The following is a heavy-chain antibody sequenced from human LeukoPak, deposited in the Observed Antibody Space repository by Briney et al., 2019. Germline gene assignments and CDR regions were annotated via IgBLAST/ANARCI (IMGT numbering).Heavy chain of an antibody. CDR3: ARDRTAAAGTYYYYYGMDV. CDR1: GGTFSSYA. D-gene: IGHD6-13*01. J-gene: IGHJ6*02. Sequence: ASVKVSCKASGGTFSSYAISWVRQAPGQGLEWMGRIIPILGIANYAQKFQGRVTITADKSTSTAYMELSSLRSEDTAAYYCARDRTAAAGTYYYYYGMDVWGQGTAVTVSS. CDR2: IIPILGIA. V-gene: IGHV1-69*04.